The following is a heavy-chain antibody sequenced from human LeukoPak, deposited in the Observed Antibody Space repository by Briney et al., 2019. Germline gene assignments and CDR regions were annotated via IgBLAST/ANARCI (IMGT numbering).Heavy chain of an antibody. CDR3: ARSRSKLPFGY. CDR2: IYYSGST. D-gene: IGHD4-23*01. J-gene: IGHJ4*02. CDR1: GGSISSYY. Sequence: SETLCPTCTVSGGSISSYYWSWIRQPPGKGLEWIGYIYYSGSTNYNPSLKSRVTISVDTSKNQFSLKLSSVTAADTAVYYCARSRSKLPFGYWGQGTLVTVSS. V-gene: IGHV4-59*01.